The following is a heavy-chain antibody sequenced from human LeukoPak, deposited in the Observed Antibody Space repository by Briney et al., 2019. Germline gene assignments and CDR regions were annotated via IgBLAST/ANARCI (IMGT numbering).Heavy chain of an antibody. J-gene: IGHJ4*02. CDR2: ISTSSTYI. CDR3: ARGGGYCSGGTCPTPDY. D-gene: IGHD2-15*01. V-gene: IGHV3-21*01. Sequence: GGSLGLSCAASGFTFSTYSMNWVRQAPGKGLEWVSSISTSSTYIYYADSVKGRFTISRDNAKNSLYLQMNSLRAEDTVVYYCARGGGYCSGGTCPTPDYWGQGTLVTVSS. CDR1: GFTFSTYS.